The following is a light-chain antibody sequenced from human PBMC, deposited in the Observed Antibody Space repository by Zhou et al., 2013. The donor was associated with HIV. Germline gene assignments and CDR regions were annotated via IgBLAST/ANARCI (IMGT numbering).Light chain of an antibody. CDR1: QSVFKNY. Sequence: PGERVTVSCRASQSVFKNYLAWYQQKPGQAPRLLIYGASSRATGIPDRFSGSGSGTDFTLTISRLEPEDFAVYYCQQYGSSIMYTFGQGTKLEIK. CDR2: GAS. V-gene: IGKV3-20*01. J-gene: IGKJ2*01. CDR3: QQYGSSIMYT.